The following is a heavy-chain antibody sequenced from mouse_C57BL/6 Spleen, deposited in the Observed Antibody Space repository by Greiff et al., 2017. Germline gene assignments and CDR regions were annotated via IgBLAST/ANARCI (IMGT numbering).Heavy chain of an antibody. Sequence: EVQVVESGGGLVKPGGSLKLSCAASGFTFSDYGMHWVRQAPEKGLGWVAYISSGSSTIYYADTVKGRFTISRDTAKNTLFLKMTMLRSEDTAMYYCARWCVGSHYAMDYWGQGTSVTVSS. CDR3: ARWCVGSHYAMDY. D-gene: IGHD1-1*01. CDR2: ISSGSSTI. J-gene: IGHJ4*01. V-gene: IGHV5-17*01. CDR1: GFTFSDYG.